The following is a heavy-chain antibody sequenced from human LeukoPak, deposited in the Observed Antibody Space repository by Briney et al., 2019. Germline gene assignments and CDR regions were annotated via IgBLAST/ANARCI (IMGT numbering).Heavy chain of an antibody. J-gene: IGHJ6*02. CDR3: ATTSPQTDDYRSKGAMAV. CDR2: IWYDGSNK. D-gene: IGHD4-11*01. Sequence: PGGSLRLSCAASGFTFSSYGMHWVRQAPGKGLEWVAVIWYDGSNKYYADSVKGRFTISRDNSKNTLYLQMNSLRAEDTAVYYCATTSPQTDDYRSKGAMAVWGQGTTVTVSS. CDR1: GFTFSSYG. V-gene: IGHV3-33*01.